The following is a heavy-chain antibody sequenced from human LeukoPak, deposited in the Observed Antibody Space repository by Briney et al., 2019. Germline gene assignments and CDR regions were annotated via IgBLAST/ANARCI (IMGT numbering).Heavy chain of an antibody. V-gene: IGHV3-7*01. CDR1: GFTFSSVW. CDR3: VKGGHN. J-gene: IGHJ4*02. Sequence: PGGSLRLSCAASGFTFSSVWMTWVRQAPGKGLEWVANINQDGSEKYYVDSVRGRFTISRDNAKNSLYLQMNSLRAEDTAVYYCVKGGHNWGQGTLVTVSS. CDR2: INQDGSEK. D-gene: IGHD5-18*01.